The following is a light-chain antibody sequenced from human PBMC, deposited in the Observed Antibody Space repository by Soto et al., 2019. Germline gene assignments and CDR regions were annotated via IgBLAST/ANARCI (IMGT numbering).Light chain of an antibody. CDR1: SGDLGGYYY. CDR3: SSYTAGGTS. CDR2: EVS. J-gene: IGLJ1*01. Sequence: QSVLTQPACVSGSPGQSITISCTGTSGDLGGYYYLSWYQQLPGKAPKLMISEVSNRPSGVSNRFYGSKSGNTASLTISGLQAEDEADYYCSSYTAGGTSLGTGTKVTVL. V-gene: IGLV2-14*01.